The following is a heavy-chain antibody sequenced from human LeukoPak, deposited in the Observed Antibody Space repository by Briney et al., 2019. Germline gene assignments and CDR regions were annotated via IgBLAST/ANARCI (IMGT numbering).Heavy chain of an antibody. CDR1: GGSISSSSYY. V-gene: IGHV4-61*02. D-gene: IGHD4-17*01. J-gene: IGHJ5*02. CDR3: ARYFAYGEVDP. Sequence: PSETLSLTCTVSGGSISSSSYYWGWIRQPAGKGLEWIGRIYTSGSPNYNPSLKSRVTISLDTSRNQFSLKLSSVTAADTAVYYCARYFAYGEVDPWGQGTLVTVSS. CDR2: IYTSGSP.